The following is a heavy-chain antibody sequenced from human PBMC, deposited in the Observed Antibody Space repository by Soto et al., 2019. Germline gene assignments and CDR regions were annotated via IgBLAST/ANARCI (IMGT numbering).Heavy chain of an antibody. V-gene: IGHV1-46*01. J-gene: IGHJ4*02. Sequence: QVQLVQSGPEVKKPGAPVKIACKASGYPFTSQYIDWVRHAPGQGFQWMGIINPRDGKTTYAQNFQGTITMTRDTSTSTLYLELTSLSFDDTAVYCCGRVGQVLAETFDSWGQGTLITVSS. CDR2: INPRDGKT. CDR3: GRVGQVLAETFDS. D-gene: IGHD3-3*01. CDR1: GYPFTSQY.